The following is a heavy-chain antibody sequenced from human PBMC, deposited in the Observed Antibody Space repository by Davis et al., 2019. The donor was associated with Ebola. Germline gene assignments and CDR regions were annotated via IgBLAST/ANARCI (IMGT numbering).Heavy chain of an antibody. Sequence: SLKISCAASGFSLDDYAMHWVRQAPGKGLEWVSGISWKSGNIDYADSVKGRFTISRDNAKNSLYLQMNSLRAEDTAVYYCAKSGLSFGVVKYHYGMDVWGKGTTVTVSS. CDR2: ISWKSGNI. CDR1: GFSLDDYA. D-gene: IGHD3-3*01. CDR3: AKSGLSFGVVKYHYGMDV. J-gene: IGHJ6*04. V-gene: IGHV3-9*01.